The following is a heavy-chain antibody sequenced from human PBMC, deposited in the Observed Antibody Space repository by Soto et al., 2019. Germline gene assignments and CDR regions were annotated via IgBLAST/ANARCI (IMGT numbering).Heavy chain of an antibody. V-gene: IGHV1-69*01. CDR3: ARGGVDVVATSAFDY. Sequence: QVQLVQSGAEVKKPGSSVKVSCKASGATYSTSAISWVRQAPGQWLEWMGGINPILGTPDYAHKFQGRVTITADESTSTVYMELGSLRSEDTALYFCARGGVDVVATSAFDYWGQGTLVTVSS. CDR1: GATYSTSA. J-gene: IGHJ4*02. D-gene: IGHD5-12*01. CDR2: INPILGTP.